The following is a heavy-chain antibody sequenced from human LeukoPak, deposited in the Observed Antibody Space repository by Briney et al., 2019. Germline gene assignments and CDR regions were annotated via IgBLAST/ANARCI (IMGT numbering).Heavy chain of an antibody. Sequence: KPSETLSLTCTVSGGSISSYYWSWVRQPPGKGLEWIGYIYKSGSTNYNPSLKSRVTISVDTSKNQFSLKLSSVTAADTAVYYCACSSGWPGFDNWGQGTLVTVSS. CDR3: ACSSGWPGFDN. J-gene: IGHJ4*02. CDR1: GGSISSYY. V-gene: IGHV4-59*01. CDR2: IYKSGST. D-gene: IGHD6-19*01.